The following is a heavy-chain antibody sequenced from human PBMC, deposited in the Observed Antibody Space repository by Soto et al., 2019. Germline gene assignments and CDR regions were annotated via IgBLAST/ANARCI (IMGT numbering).Heavy chain of an antibody. J-gene: IGHJ3*02. CDR2: ISAHNGNT. D-gene: IGHD2-21*02. CDR1: GYTFTSYG. V-gene: IGHV1-18*01. Sequence: QVQLVQSGAEVKKPGASVKVSCKASGYTFTSYGISWVRQAPGQGLEWMGWISAHNGNTSDAQKLQGRVTMSTDTSTSTAYMELRSLRSDDTAVESCARLWYSTPFDICVQGRMVTVSS. CDR3: ARLWYSTPFDI.